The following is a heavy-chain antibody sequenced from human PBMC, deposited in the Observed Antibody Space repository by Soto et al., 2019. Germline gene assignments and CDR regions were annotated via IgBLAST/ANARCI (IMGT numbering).Heavy chain of an antibody. CDR2: ISYDGSNK. Sequence: GGSLRLSCAASGFTFSSYGMHWVRQAPGKGLEWVAVISYDGSNKYYADSVKGRFTISRDNSKNTLYLQMNSLRAEDTAVYYCAKERRKFNYYGSLYWGQGTLVTVSS. D-gene: IGHD3-10*01. J-gene: IGHJ4*02. CDR1: GFTFSSYG. CDR3: AKERRKFNYYGSLY. V-gene: IGHV3-30*18.